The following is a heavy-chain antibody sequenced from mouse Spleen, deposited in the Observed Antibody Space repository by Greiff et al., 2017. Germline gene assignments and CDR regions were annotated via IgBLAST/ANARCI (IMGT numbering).Heavy chain of an antibody. V-gene: IGHV5-6*01. CDR3: ARPLYYDYDVGWFAY. Sequence: EVQRVESGGDLVKPGGSLKLSCAASGFTFSSYGMSWVRQTPDKRLEWVATISSGGSYTYYPDSVKGRFTISRDNAKNTLYLQMSSLKSEDTAMYYCARPLYYDYDVGWFAYWGQGTLVTVSA. D-gene: IGHD2-4*01. J-gene: IGHJ3*01. CDR2: ISSGGSYT. CDR1: GFTFSSYG.